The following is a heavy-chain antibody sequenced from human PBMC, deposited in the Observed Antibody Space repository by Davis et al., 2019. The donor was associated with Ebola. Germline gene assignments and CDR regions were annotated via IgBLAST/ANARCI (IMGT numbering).Heavy chain of an antibody. CDR3: ARDPSSGWYDRLSWYFDL. V-gene: IGHV3-30*03. CDR2: ISYDGGSK. J-gene: IGHJ2*01. D-gene: IGHD6-19*01. Sequence: GGSLRLSCAASGFIFTNYGMHWVRRAPGKGLEWVAVISYDGGSKYYADSVKGRFTISRDYSKNTLYLQINSLRVEDTAVYYCARDPSSGWYDRLSWYFDLWGRGTLVTVSS. CDR1: GFIFTNYG.